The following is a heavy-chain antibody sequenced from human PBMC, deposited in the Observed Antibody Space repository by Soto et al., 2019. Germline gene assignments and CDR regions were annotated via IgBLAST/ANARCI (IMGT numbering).Heavy chain of an antibody. J-gene: IGHJ5*02. Sequence: SQTLSLTCAISGDSVSSNSAAWNWIRQSPSRGLEWLGRTYYRSKWYNDYAVSVKSRITINPDTSKNQFSLQLNSVTPEDTAVYYCARVRTVEYRSSGEWFDPWGQGTLVTVSS. D-gene: IGHD6-6*01. CDR3: ARVRTVEYRSSGEWFDP. CDR2: TYYRSKWYN. V-gene: IGHV6-1*01. CDR1: GDSVSSNSAA.